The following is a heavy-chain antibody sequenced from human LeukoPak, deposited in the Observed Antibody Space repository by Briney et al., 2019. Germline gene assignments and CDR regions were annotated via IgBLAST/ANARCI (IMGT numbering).Heavy chain of an antibody. V-gene: IGHV4-30-2*01. Sequence: SETLSLTCTVSGGSISSGGYYWSWIRQPPGKGLEWIGCSYHSGSTYCNPSLKSRVTISVDRSKNQFSLKLSSVTAADTAVYYCAREGRYNWNPDAFDIWGQGTMVTVSS. CDR2: SYHSGST. J-gene: IGHJ3*02. CDR3: AREGRYNWNPDAFDI. CDR1: GGSISSGGYY. D-gene: IGHD1-20*01.